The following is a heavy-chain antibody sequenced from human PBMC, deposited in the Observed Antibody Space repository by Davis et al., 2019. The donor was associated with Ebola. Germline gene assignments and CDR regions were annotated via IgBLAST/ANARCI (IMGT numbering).Heavy chain of an antibody. V-gene: IGHV3-30*03. D-gene: IGHD5-18*01. CDR2: ISYDGSNK. Sequence: GGSLRLSCAASGLTFTSYGMHWVRQAPGKGLEWVAVISYDGSNKYYADSVKGRFTISRDNSKNTLYLQMNSLRAEDTAVYYCASVDTAIQAFDYWGQGTLVTVSS. CDR1: GLTFTSYG. CDR3: ASVDTAIQAFDY. J-gene: IGHJ4*02.